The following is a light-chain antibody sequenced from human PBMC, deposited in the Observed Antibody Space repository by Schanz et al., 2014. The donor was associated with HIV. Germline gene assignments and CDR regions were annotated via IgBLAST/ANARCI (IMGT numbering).Light chain of an antibody. J-gene: IGLJ3*02. CDR1: SSDIGTFNY. CDR2: DVS. Sequence: QSALTQPASVSGSPGQSITISCTGTSSDIGTFNYLSWYQQHPGKAPKLMIYDVSNRPSGVPDRFSGSKSGSTASLTVSGLQPEDEADYYCSSFAGSNIPWVFGGGTKVTVL. CDR3: SSFAGSNIPWV. V-gene: IGLV2-14*03.